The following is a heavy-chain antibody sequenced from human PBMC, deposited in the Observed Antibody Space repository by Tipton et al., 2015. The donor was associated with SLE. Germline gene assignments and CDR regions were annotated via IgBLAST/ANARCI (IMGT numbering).Heavy chain of an antibody. Sequence: QSGAEVKKPGASVKVSCKASGYSFSSYGISWVRQAPGQGLEWMGGIIPIFGTANQAKKFQDRVTITADESTSTAYMEMNSPRSEDTAVYYCARDRQGDGMDVWGQGTTVIVS. CDR1: GYSFSSYG. V-gene: IGHV1-69*13. CDR2: IIPIFGTA. J-gene: IGHJ6*02. CDR3: ARDRQGDGMDV.